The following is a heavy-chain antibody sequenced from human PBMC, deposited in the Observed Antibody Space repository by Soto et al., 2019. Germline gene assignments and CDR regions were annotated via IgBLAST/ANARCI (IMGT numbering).Heavy chain of an antibody. J-gene: IGHJ1*01. D-gene: IGHD6-13*01. V-gene: IGHV1-18*01. CDR1: GYTFTNYG. CDR3: ARGGSSWSAEYYQH. CDR2: ISGYNGNT. Sequence: QVHLVQSGAEVKKPGASVKVSCKTSGYTFTNYGISWVRQAPGQGPEWMGWISGYNGNTKYAQKLQGRVTMTTDTSTSTGYMELRSLRSDDTAVYYCARGGSSWSAEYYQHWGQGTLVIVSS.